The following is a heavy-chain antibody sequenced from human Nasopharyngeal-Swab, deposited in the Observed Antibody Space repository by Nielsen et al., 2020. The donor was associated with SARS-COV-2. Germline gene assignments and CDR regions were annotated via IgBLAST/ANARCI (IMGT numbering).Heavy chain of an antibody. D-gene: IGHD4-17*01. CDR1: GGSISGYH. J-gene: IGHJ4*02. Sequence: SATLYLTCTVSGGSISGYHLSWIRQPPGKGLEWIGYIYYSGSTIYYPSLKRRVTISVDSSKNQFSLKLSSVTAADTAVYYCARGKAVTYDYWGQGTLVTVSS. CDR3: ARGKAVTYDY. V-gene: IGHV4-59*01. CDR2: IYYSGST.